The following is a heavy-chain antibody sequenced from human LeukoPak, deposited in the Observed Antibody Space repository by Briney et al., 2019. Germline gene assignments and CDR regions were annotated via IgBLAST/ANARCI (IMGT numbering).Heavy chain of an antibody. CDR2: IKRKTDDGTK. J-gene: IGHJ4*02. CDR3: AKDRSMYYYGSGTYVDY. V-gene: IGHV3-15*01. D-gene: IGHD3-10*01. Sequence: GGSLRLSCAASGFTFSNAWMSWVRQAPGKGLEWVGRIKRKTDDGTKDYAAPVKGRLTISRDDSKNTLYLQMNSLRAEDTAVYYCAKDRSMYYYGSGTYVDYWGQGTLVTVSS. CDR1: GFTFSNAW.